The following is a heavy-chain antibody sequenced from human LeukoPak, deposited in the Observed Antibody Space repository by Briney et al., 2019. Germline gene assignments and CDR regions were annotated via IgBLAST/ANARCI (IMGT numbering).Heavy chain of an antibody. CDR2: MSFDGTHI. V-gene: IGHV3-30-3*02. CDR1: GFTFSSYA. J-gene: IGHJ4*02. D-gene: IGHD5-12*01. Sequence: GRSLRLSCAASGFTFSSYAMHWVRQAPGKGLEWVAVMSFDGTHIYYADSVKGRFTISRDNSKNTLYLQMNSLRAEDTAVYYCAFPRGYSGYDSFDYWGQGTLVTVSS. CDR3: AFPRGYSGYDSFDY.